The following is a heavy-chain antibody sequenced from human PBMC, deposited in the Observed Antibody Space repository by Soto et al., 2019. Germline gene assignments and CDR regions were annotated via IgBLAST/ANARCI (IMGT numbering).Heavy chain of an antibody. V-gene: IGHV1-8*01. D-gene: IGHD2-15*01. CDR1: GYTFTSYD. Sequence: QVQLVQSGAEVKKPGASVKVSCKASGYTFTSYDINWVRQATGQGLEWMGWMNPNSGNTGYAQKFQGRVTMTRNTSRSTAYMWLSSLRAEDTAVYYCARVLDLPNVYCSGGSCYGRSSVFFQHWGQGTLVTVSS. J-gene: IGHJ1*01. CDR3: ARVLDLPNVYCSGGSCYGRSSVFFQH. CDR2: MNPNSGNT.